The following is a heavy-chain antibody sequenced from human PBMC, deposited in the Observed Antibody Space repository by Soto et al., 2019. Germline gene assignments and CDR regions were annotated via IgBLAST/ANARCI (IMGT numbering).Heavy chain of an antibody. J-gene: IGHJ6*02. D-gene: IGHD6-13*01. CDR1: GGSISSGGYY. Sequence: QVQLQESGPGLVKPSQTLSLTCTVSGGSISSGGYYWSWIRQHPGKGLEWIGYIYYSGSTYYNPSLKSRVTISVDTSKNQFSLKLSSVTAADTAVYYCARDQEDSSSWYGGSYYYYGMDVWGQGTTVTVSS. V-gene: IGHV4-31*03. CDR2: IYYSGST. CDR3: ARDQEDSSSWYGGSYYYYGMDV.